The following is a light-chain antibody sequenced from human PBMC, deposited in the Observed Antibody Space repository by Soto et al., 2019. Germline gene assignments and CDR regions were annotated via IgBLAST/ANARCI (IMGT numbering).Light chain of an antibody. Sequence: QSVLTQPPSVSAAPGQKVTISCTGSSCNIGNNYVSWYQQLPGTTPKILIYDNNKRPSVIPHRSSGSKAGTSATLGITGLHTGEEADYYCGTWDSSLNVGVFGGGTKLTVL. CDR3: GTWDSSLNVGV. CDR2: DNN. CDR1: SCNIGNNY. V-gene: IGLV1-51*01. J-gene: IGLJ2*01.